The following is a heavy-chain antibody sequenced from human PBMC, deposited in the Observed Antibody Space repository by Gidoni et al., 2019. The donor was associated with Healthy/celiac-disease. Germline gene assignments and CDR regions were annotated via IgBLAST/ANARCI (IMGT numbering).Heavy chain of an antibody. V-gene: IGHV5-10-1*03. CDR1: GYSFTSYW. CDR3: ARQKGGDDYVWGSYRLGGAFDI. J-gene: IGHJ3*02. CDR2: IDPSDSYT. D-gene: IGHD3-16*02. Sequence: EVQLVQSGAEVKKPGESLRISCKGSGYSFTSYWISWVRQMPGKGLEWMGRIDPSDSYTNYSPSFQGHVTISADKSISTAYLQWSSLKASDTAMYYCARQKGGDDYVWGSYRLGGAFDIWGQGTMVTVSS.